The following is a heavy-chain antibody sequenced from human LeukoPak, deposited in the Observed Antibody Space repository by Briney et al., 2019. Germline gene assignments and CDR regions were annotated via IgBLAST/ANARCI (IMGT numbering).Heavy chain of an antibody. D-gene: IGHD6-19*01. CDR2: IYSGGNT. V-gene: IGHV3-66*01. CDR3: ASGIEVGPIYFDY. Sequence: GGSLRLSCAASGFTVSSKYMSWVRQAPGKGLEGVSVIYSGGNTYYADSVKGRFTISRDNSKNTVNLQMNSLRAEDTAVYYCASGIEVGPIYFDYWGQGTLVTVSS. CDR1: GFTVSSKY. J-gene: IGHJ4*02.